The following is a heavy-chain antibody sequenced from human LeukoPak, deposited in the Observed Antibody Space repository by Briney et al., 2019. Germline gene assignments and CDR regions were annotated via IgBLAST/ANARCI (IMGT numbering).Heavy chain of an antibody. J-gene: IGHJ6*04. D-gene: IGHD3-10*01. CDR2: ISYDGSNK. V-gene: IGHV3-30*04. Sequence: GGSLRLSCAASGFTFSSYAMHWVRQAPGKGLEWVALISYDGSNKYYADSVKGRFTISRDNSKNTLYLQMNSLRAEDTAVYYCARDGSTMVRGYYYYGIDVWGKGTTVTVSS. CDR1: GFTFSSYA. CDR3: ARDGSTMVRGYYYYGIDV.